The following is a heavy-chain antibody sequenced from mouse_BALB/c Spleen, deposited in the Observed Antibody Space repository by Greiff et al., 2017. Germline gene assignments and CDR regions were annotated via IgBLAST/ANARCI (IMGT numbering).Heavy chain of an antibody. J-gene: IGHJ3*01. V-gene: IGHV5-6*01. D-gene: IGHD2-1*01. Sequence: EVQRVESGGDLVKPGGSLKLSCAASGFTFSSYGMSWVRQTPDKRLEWVATISSGGSYTYYPDSVKGRFTISRDNAKNTLYLQMSSLKSEDTAMYYCTRERGNYDWFAYWGQGTLVTVSA. CDR1: GFTFSSYG. CDR2: ISSGGSYT. CDR3: TRERGNYDWFAY.